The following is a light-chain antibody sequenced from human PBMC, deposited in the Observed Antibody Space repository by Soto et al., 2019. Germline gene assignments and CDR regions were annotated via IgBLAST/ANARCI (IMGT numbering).Light chain of an antibody. CDR1: QSVSSSY. Sequence: EIVLTQSPDTLSLSPGESATLSCRASQSVSSSYLAWYQHKPGQAPRVLIYGVSTRATGIPDRFSGSGSGTDFTLSISRLEPEDSALYYCQQYGSSPTFGPGTRLEIK. V-gene: IGKV3-20*01. CDR3: QQYGSSPT. CDR2: GVS. J-gene: IGKJ5*01.